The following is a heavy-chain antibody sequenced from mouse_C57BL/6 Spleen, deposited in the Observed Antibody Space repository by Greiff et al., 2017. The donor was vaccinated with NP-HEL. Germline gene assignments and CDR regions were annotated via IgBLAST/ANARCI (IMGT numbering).Heavy chain of an antibody. V-gene: IGHV5-4*03. Sequence: EVMLVESGGGLVKPGGSLKLSCAASGFTFSSYAMSWVRQTPEKRLEWVATISDGGSYTYYPDNVKGRFTISRDNAKNNLYLQMSHLKSEDTAMYYCARVNYAPYYFDYWGQGTTLTVSS. J-gene: IGHJ2*01. CDR2: ISDGGSYT. D-gene: IGHD1-1*02. CDR1: GFTFSSYA. CDR3: ARVNYAPYYFDY.